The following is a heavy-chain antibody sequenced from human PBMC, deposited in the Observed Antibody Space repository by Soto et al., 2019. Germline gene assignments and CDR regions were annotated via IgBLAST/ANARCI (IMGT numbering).Heavy chain of an antibody. V-gene: IGHV4-4*07. CDR2: FYTSGNT. J-gene: IGHJ5*02. CDR1: GGSVSSYY. Sequence: SETLSLTCTVSGGSVSSYYWSWIRQPAGKGLEWIGRFYTSGNTNYNPSLKSRVTMSLDTSKNQFSLKLSSVTAADTAVYFCASDSTGWFDPRREGTLVTVSS. D-gene: IGHD7-27*01. CDR3: ASDSTGWFDP.